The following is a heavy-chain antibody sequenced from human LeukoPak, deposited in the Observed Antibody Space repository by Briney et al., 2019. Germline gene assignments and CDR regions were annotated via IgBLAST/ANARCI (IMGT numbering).Heavy chain of an antibody. J-gene: IGHJ4*02. V-gene: IGHV3-7*01. CDR3: ARVYSSGWYTSYYFDY. CDR2: IKQDGSEK. Sequence: GGSLRLSCAASGFTFSSYWMSWVRQAPGKGLEWVANIKQDGSEKYYVDSVKGRFTISRDNAKNSLYLQMNSLRAEDTAVYYCARVYSSGWYTSYYFDYWGQGTLVTVSS. D-gene: IGHD6-19*01. CDR1: GFTFSSYW.